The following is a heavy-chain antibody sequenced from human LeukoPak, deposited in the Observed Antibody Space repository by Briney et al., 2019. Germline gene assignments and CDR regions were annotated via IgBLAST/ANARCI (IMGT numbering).Heavy chain of an antibody. V-gene: IGHV1-18*01. CDR3: VRDIQWRFDP. Sequence: GASVKVSCKASGYIFTSYGISWVRQAQGQGLEWMGWISTNKGNTNYAQRLQGRVTMTTDTSTSTAYMELRSLRSDDTAIYYCVRDIQWRFDPWGQGTLVTVSS. J-gene: IGHJ5*02. CDR1: GYIFTSYG. CDR2: ISTNKGNT. D-gene: IGHD2-8*01.